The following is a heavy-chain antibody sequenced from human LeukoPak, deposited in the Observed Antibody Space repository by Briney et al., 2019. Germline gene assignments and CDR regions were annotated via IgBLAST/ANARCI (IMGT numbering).Heavy chain of an antibody. V-gene: IGHV1-18*04. CDR3: ARVMTTVVTAHAFGI. J-gene: IGHJ3*02. Sequence: GASVKVSCKASGYTFTRHTISWVRQAPGQGLEWMGWTSAYNGNTNYAQHLQGRVTMTTDTSTNTAYLELRSLRSDDTAIYYCARVMTTVVTAHAFGIWGQGTMVTVSS. CDR1: GYTFTRHT. D-gene: IGHD4-11*01. CDR2: TSAYNGNT.